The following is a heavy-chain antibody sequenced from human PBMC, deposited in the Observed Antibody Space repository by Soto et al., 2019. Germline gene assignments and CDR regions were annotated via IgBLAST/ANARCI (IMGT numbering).Heavy chain of an antibody. CDR1: GFTFSSYG. V-gene: IGHV3-30*18. Sequence: QVQLVESGGGVVQPGRSLRLSCAASGFTFSSYGMHWVRQAPGKGLEWVAVISYDGSNKYYADSVKGRFTISRDNSKNTLYLQMNSLRAEDTAVYYCAKEGRYCSGGSCYYYYGMDVWGQGTTVTVSS. CDR2: ISYDGSNK. CDR3: AKEGRYCSGGSCYYYYGMDV. D-gene: IGHD2-15*01. J-gene: IGHJ6*02.